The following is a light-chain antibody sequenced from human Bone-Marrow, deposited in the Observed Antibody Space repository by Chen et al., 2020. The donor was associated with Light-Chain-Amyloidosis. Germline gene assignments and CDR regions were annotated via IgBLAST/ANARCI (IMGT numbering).Light chain of an antibody. Sequence: QSALTQPASVSGSPGQSITISCTGTSSDVGGDNPVSWYQQHPAKAPKLMIYEVTNRPSGVPDRVSGSEYDNTASVTISALKTGDEADYGCSSYTITDPRVFGSGTRVTVL. V-gene: IGLV2-14*01. CDR3: SSYTITDPRV. CDR1: SSDVGGDNP. CDR2: EVT. J-gene: IGLJ1*01.